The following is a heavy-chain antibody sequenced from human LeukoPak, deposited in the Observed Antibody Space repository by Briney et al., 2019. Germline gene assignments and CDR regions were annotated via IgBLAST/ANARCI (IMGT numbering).Heavy chain of an antibody. V-gene: IGHV3-13*01. J-gene: IGHJ4*02. CDR2: IGTAGDT. CDR3: ARGASYYDSSGYSDFDC. CDR1: GFTFSSYD. D-gene: IGHD3-22*01. Sequence: GGSLRLSCAASGFTFSSYDMHWVRQATGKGLEWVSAIGTAGDTYYPGSVKGRFTISRENAKNSLYLQMNSLRAGDTAVYYCARGASYYDSSGYSDFDCWGQGTLVTVSS.